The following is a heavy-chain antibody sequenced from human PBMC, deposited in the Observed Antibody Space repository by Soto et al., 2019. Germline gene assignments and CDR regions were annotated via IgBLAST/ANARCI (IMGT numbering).Heavy chain of an antibody. J-gene: IGHJ6*02. D-gene: IGHD5-12*01. CDR2: INPNSGGT. CDR1: GYTFTGYY. Sequence: QVQLVQSGAEVKKPGASVKVSCKASGYTFTGYYMHWVRQAPGQGLEWMGWINPNSGGTNYAQKFQGWVTMTRDTSISTAYMELSRLRSDDTAVYYCASDLVATIGGYYYYYGMDVWGQGTTVTVSS. V-gene: IGHV1-2*04. CDR3: ASDLVATIGGYYYYYGMDV.